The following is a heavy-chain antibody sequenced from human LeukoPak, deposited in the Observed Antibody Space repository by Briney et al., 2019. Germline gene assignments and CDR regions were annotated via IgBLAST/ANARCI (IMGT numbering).Heavy chain of an antibody. CDR1: GFTFSTFW. CDR2: IKGDGSIV. CDR3: AKDTQVSYYYDSSGHPPDY. V-gene: IGHV3-74*01. Sequence: GGSLRLSCAASGFTFSTFWMHWVRQGPGKGLVWVSRIKGDGSIVSYADSVKGRFTISRDNAKNTLYVQMNSLRAEDTAVYYCAKDTQVSYYYDSSGHPPDYWGQGTLVTVSS. J-gene: IGHJ4*02. D-gene: IGHD3-22*01.